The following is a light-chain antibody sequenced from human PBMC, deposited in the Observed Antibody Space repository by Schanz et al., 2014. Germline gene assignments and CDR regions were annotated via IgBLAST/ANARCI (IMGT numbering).Light chain of an antibody. Sequence: SALTQPASVSGSPGQSITISCTGTASDVGGYNYVSWYQQYPGKAPKLLIYDVSHRPSGVSNRFSGSKSGNTASLTISGLQAEDEADYYCSSYAGSSTLGVFGGGTKLTVL. CDR2: DVS. CDR3: SSYAGSSTLGV. J-gene: IGLJ3*02. CDR1: ASDVGGYNY. V-gene: IGLV2-14*01.